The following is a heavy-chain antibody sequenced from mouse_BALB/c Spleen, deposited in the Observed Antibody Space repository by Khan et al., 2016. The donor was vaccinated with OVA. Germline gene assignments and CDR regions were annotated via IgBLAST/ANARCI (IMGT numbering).Heavy chain of an antibody. V-gene: IGHV5-9-3*01. Sequence: EVELVESGGGLVKPGGSLKLSCAASGFTFSTYAMSWVRQTPGKRLEWVANISSDGDYTYFPDNVTGRFTISRDNAKNTLCLQMTSLRSEDTAMYCCSRSPDGNFAYWGQGTLVTVSA. CDR3: SRSPDGNFAY. D-gene: IGHD2-1*01. CDR2: ISSDGDYT. J-gene: IGHJ3*01. CDR1: GFTFSTYA.